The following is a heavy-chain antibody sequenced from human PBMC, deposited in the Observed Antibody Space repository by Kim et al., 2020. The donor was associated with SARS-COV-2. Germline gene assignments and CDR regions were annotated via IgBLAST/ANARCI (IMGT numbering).Heavy chain of an antibody. CDR3: AKDSVGPLKLRYFDWLLYPRGMDV. Sequence: GGSLRLSCAASGFTFSSYAMSWVRQAPGKGLEWVSAISGSGGSTYYADSVKGRFTISRDNSKNTLYLQMNSLRAEDTAVYYCAKDSVGPLKLRYFDWLLYPRGMDVWGQGTTVTVSS. J-gene: IGHJ6*02. D-gene: IGHD3-9*01. CDR2: ISGSGGST. V-gene: IGHV3-23*01. CDR1: GFTFSSYA.